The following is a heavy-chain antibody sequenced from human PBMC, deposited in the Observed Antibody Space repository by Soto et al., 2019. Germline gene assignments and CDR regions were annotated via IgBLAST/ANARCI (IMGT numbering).Heavy chain of an antibody. J-gene: IGHJ4*02. V-gene: IGHV3-30*18. CDR2: ISYDGGNK. CDR1: GFTFSSYG. CDR3: AKDKGATGSYFDH. D-gene: IGHD1-26*01. Sequence: QVQLVESGGGVVQPGRSLRLSCAASGFTFSSYGMHWVRQAPGEGLEWVAVISYDGGNKYYADSVKGRFTISRDNSKNTLYLQMNSLRAEDTAVYYCAKDKGATGSYFDHWGQGTLVTVSS.